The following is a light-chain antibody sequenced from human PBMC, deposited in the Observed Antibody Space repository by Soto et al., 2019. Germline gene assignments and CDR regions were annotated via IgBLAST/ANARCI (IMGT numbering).Light chain of an antibody. CDR2: ENN. CDR3: GTWDSSLSVLWV. J-gene: IGLJ3*02. Sequence: QSVLTQPPSVSAAPGQTVTISCSGSSSNIGNNYVSWYQQLPGTAPKLLIYENNKRPSGIPDRFSGSKSGTSATLGITGLQTGDEADYYCGTWDSSLSVLWVFGGVTKLTVL. CDR1: SSNIGNNY. V-gene: IGLV1-51*02.